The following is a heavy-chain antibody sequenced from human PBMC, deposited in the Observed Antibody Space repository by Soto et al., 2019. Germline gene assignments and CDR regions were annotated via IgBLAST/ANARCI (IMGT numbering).Heavy chain of an antibody. V-gene: IGHV3-33*01. CDR3: ARDQDDYGGSEYFQH. J-gene: IGHJ1*01. D-gene: IGHD4-17*01. CDR1: GFTFSSYG. CDR2: IWYDGSNK. Sequence: PGGSLRLSCAASGFTFSSYGMHWVRQAPGKGLEWVAVIWYDGSNKYYADSVKGRFTISRDNSKNTLYLQMNSLRAEDTAVYYCARDQDDYGGSEYFQHWGQGTLVTVSS.